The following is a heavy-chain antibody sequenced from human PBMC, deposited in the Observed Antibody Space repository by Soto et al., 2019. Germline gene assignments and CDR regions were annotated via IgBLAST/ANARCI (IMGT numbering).Heavy chain of an antibody. CDR1: GFTFTSSA. V-gene: IGHV1-58*01. CDR2: IVVGSGNT. CDR3: AADTLRFLGYYYYGMDV. J-gene: IGHJ6*02. Sequence: SVKVSCKASGFTFTSSAVQWVRQARGQRLEWIGWIVVGSGNTNYAQKFQERVTITRDMSTSTAYMELSSLRSEDTAVYYCAADTLRFLGYYYYGMDVWGQGTTVTVYS. D-gene: IGHD3-3*01.